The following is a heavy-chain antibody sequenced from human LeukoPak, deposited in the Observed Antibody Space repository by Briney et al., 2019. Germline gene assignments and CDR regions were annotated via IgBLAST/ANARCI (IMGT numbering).Heavy chain of an antibody. V-gene: IGHV4-39*02. D-gene: IGHD6-19*01. CDR1: GGSISRSTYY. J-gene: IGHJ4*01. CDR3: ARGSGRYLMSFDS. Sequence: SETLYLTCSVPGGSISRSTYYWAWIRQPPGKDLEWIGTISYSGGTYYNPSLNSRVTISVDSSKNQFSLKVNSVTAADTAVYYCARGSGRYLMSFDSWGHGSLVTVSS. CDR2: ISYSGGT.